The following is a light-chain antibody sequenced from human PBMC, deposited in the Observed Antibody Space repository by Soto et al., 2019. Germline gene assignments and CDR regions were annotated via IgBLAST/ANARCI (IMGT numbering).Light chain of an antibody. CDR2: EVS. J-gene: IGLJ1*01. CDR1: SSDVGGYNY. V-gene: IGLV2-8*01. Sequence: QSVLTQPPSASGSPGQSVTISCTGTSSDVGGYNYVSWYQQHPGRAPKLMISEVSKRPSGVPDRFSVSKSGNTASLTVSGLQAEDEADYYCSSYAGSNNFVFGTGTKVT. CDR3: SSYAGSNNFV.